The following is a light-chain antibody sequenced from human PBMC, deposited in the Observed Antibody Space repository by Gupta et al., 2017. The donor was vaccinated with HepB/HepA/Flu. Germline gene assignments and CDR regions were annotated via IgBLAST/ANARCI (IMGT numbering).Light chain of an antibody. Sequence: QSALTQPRSVSGSPGQSVTISCTGTRSDVGGYNYVSWYQQHPGKVPKLIIYNVRERPSGVPDRFSASKSDNTASLTISGLQAEDEADYHCCSYSGTYHVVFGGGTTLTVL. CDR2: NVR. J-gene: IGLJ2*01. V-gene: IGLV2-11*01. CDR1: RSDVGGYNY. CDR3: CSYSGTYHVV.